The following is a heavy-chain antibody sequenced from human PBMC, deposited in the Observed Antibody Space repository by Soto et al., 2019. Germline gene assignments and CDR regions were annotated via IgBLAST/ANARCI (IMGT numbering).Heavy chain of an antibody. Sequence: GGSLRLSCAASGFTFSSYSMNWVRQAPGKGLEWVSSISSSSSYIYYADSVKGRFTISRDNAKNSLYLQMNSLRAEATAVYYCARGFSGYDFDYWGQGTLVTVSS. CDR2: ISSSSSYI. CDR1: GFTFSSYS. D-gene: IGHD5-12*01. CDR3: ARGFSGYDFDY. V-gene: IGHV3-21*01. J-gene: IGHJ4*02.